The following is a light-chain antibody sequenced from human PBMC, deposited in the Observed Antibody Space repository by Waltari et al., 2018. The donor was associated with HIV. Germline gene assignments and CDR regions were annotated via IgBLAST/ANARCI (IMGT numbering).Light chain of an antibody. J-gene: IGLJ2*01. CDR2: GNN. CDR3: AAWDDSLDGPV. CDR1: SSNIGRHA. V-gene: IGLV1-44*01. Sequence: QPVLTQPPSAFGTPGQRVIISCSGSSSNIGRHAVSWYQHLPGATPTLLIFGNNQRSSGVPDRFSGSKAATSASLAISGLRSVDEADYSCAAWDDSLDGPVFGGGTKLTVL.